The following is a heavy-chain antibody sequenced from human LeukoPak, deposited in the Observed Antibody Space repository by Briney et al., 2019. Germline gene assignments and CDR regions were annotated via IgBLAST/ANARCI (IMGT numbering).Heavy chain of an antibody. V-gene: IGHV1-2*02. CDR3: ARDDCSSTSCYSLDP. J-gene: IGHJ5*02. CDR2: INPNSGGT. CDR1: GYNFTGYY. D-gene: IGHD2-2*01. Sequence: ASVKVSCKASGYNFTGYYMHWVRQAPGQGLEWMGWINPNSGGTNYAQKFQGRVTMTRDTSISTAYMELSRLRSDDTAVYYCARDDCSSTSCYSLDPWGQGTLVTVSS.